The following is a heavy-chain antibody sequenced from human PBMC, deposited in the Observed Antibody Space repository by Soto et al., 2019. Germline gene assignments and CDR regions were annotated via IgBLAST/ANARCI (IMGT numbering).Heavy chain of an antibody. J-gene: IGHJ5*02. V-gene: IGHV1-18*01. CDR2: ISAYNGNT. CDR3: ARVPRGVAATPGWFDP. D-gene: IGHD2-15*01. CDR1: GGTFSSYA. Sequence: QVQLVQSGAEVKKPGSSVKVSCKASGGTFSSYAISWVRQAPGQGLEWMGWISAYNGNTNYAQKLQGRVTMTTDTSTSTAYMELRSLRSDDTAVYYCARVPRGVAATPGWFDPWGQGTLVTVSS.